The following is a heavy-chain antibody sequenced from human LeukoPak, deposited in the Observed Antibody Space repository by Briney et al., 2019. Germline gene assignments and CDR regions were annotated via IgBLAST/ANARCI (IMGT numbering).Heavy chain of an antibody. CDR1: GYTFTDYY. Sequence: ASVKVSCKASGYTFTDYYIHWVRQAPGQGLEWMGWISVKNGDTTYAQKLQGRVTMTIDTSTSTAYMELRSLTSDDTAVYYCARDQSRVGGTRPVDFWGQGTLVTVPS. D-gene: IGHD1-26*01. V-gene: IGHV1-18*04. CDR3: ARDQSRVGGTRPVDF. J-gene: IGHJ4*02. CDR2: ISVKNGDT.